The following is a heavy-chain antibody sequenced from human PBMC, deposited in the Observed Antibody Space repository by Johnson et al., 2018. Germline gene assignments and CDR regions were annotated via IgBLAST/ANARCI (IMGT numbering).Heavy chain of an antibody. D-gene: IGHD2-2*01. J-gene: IGHJ6*03. CDR2: IIPILGIA. CDR1: GGTFSSYT. Sequence: QVQLVESGAEVKKPGSSXTVSCKASGGTFSSYTLSWVRQAPGQGLEWMGRIIPILGIANYAQKFQGRVTITADKSTGTAYMELSSLRSEDTAVDYCARDVGYWSSTSCYEGDYYYYRDVWGKGTTVTVS. V-gene: IGHV1-69*09. CDR3: ARDVGYWSSTSCYEGDYYYYRDV.